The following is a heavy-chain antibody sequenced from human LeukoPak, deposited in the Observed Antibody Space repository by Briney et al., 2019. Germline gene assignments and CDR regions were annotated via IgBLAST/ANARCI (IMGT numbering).Heavy chain of an antibody. CDR2: IKHDGSDR. Sequence: GGSLRLSCAASGFPFSDYWMSWMRQAPGKGLEWVANIKHDGSDRNYVDSVRGRFTISRDNGKNLLHLQMNTLRAEDTAVYYCARELITKWSCGDYWGQGTPVTVSP. CDR3: ARELITKWSCGDY. D-gene: IGHD1-20*01. J-gene: IGHJ4*02. CDR1: GFPFSDYW. V-gene: IGHV3-7*01.